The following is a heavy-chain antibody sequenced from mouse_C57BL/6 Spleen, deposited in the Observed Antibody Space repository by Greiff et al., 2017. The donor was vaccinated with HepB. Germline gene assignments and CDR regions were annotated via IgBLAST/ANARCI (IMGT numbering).Heavy chain of an antibody. CDR1: GYTFTSYW. Sequence: QVQLQQPGTELVKPGASVKLSCKASGYTFTSYWMHWVKQRPGQGLEWIGNINPSNGGTNYNEKFKSKATLTVDKSSSTAYMQLSSLTSEDSAVYYWARSKSFPYYYGSTDWYFDVWGTGTTVTVSS. J-gene: IGHJ1*03. V-gene: IGHV1-53*01. CDR2: INPSNGGT. D-gene: IGHD1-1*01. CDR3: ARSKSFPYYYGSTDWYFDV.